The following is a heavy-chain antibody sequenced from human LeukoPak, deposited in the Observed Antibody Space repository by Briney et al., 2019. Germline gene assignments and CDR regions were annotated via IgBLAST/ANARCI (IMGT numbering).Heavy chain of an antibody. CDR3: ARGLLRTAPDM. CDR1: GDSFTQYY. D-gene: IGHD3-10*01. Sequence: PSETLSLTCSVSGDSFTQYYWGWIRQPPGKGLEWIGCIHHNGNTNYNPSLKSRVTISIDRSKNHFSLKLTSVTVADTAVYYCARGLLRTAPDMWGQGTMVTVSS. J-gene: IGHJ3*02. CDR2: IHHNGNT. V-gene: IGHV4-59*01.